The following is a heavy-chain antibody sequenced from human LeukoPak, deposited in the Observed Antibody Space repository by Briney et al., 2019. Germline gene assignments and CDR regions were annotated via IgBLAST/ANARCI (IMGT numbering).Heavy chain of an antibody. J-gene: IGHJ4*02. V-gene: IGHV3-53*01. D-gene: IGHD6-19*01. CDR2: ISTGGTT. Sequence: GGSLRLSCAASGFTVSTNYMSWVRQVSGEGLEFVSLISTGGTTDYADSVKGRFTISGDNSKNTLYLQMNSLRAEDTAVYYCARVRSDSRGWYEFDYWGQGTLVTVSS. CDR3: ARVRSDSRGWYEFDY. CDR1: GFTVSTNY.